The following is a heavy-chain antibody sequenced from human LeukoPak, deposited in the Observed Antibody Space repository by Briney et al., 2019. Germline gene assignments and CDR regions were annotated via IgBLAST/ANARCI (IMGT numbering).Heavy chain of an antibody. CDR2: IYYSGST. Sequence: SETLSLTCSVSGVSISDYHWIWIRQPPGKGLEWIGYIYYSGSTNYNPSLKSRVTISVDTSKNQFSLKLSSVTAADTAVYWCARHTLDSSGYQNAFDIWGQGTKVTVSS. J-gene: IGHJ3*02. CDR3: ARHTLDSSGYQNAFDI. D-gene: IGHD3-22*01. CDR1: GVSISDYH. V-gene: IGHV4-59*08.